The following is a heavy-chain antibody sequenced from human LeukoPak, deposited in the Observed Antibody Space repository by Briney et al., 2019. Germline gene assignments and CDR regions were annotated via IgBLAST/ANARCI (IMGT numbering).Heavy chain of an antibody. CDR1: GGSVSSGTYY. CDR3: ARLRPSSWISEGYFDY. V-gene: IGHV4-61*02. Sequence: SQTLSLTCTVSGGSVSSGTYYWSWIRQPAGKGLEWIGRIYTSGSTNYNPSLKSRVTISVDTSKNQFSLKLSSVTAADTAVYYCARLRPSSWISEGYFDYWGQGTLVTVSS. CDR2: IYTSGST. J-gene: IGHJ4*02. D-gene: IGHD2-2*03.